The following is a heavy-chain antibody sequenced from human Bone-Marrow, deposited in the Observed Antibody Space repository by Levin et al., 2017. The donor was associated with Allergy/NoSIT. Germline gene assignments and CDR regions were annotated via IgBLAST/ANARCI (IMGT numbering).Heavy chain of an antibody. CDR2: INHSGST. CDR3: ARGRYCSSTSCYPGYYYYGMDV. V-gene: IGHV4-34*01. J-gene: IGHJ6*02. Sequence: SETLSLTCAVYGGSFSGYYWSWIRQPPGKGLEWIGEINHSGSTNYNPSLKSRVTISVDTSKNQFSLKLSSVTAADTAVYYCARGRYCSSTSCYPGYYYYGMDVWGQGTTVTVSS. D-gene: IGHD2-2*01. CDR1: GGSFSGYY.